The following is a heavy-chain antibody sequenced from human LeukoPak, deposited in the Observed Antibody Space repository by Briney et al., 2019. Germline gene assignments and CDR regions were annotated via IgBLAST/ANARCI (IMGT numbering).Heavy chain of an antibody. CDR2: IRYSESS. V-gene: IGHV4-39*01. Sequence: SETLSLTCTVSGDSVSSTDYYWGWIRQPPGRGLEWIASIRYSESSYYNPSLKSRVTISVDTSKNQFSLKLSSVTAADTAVYYCARLDYRLRGLFDYWGQGTLVTVSS. J-gene: IGHJ4*02. D-gene: IGHD4-11*01. CDR1: GDSVSSTDYY. CDR3: ARLDYRLRGLFDY.